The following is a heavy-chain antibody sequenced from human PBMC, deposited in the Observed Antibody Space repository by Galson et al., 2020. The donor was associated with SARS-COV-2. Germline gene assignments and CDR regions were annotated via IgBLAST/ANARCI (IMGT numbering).Heavy chain of an antibody. CDR1: GFNFSTYA. CDR3: TTSIIVPGTLDY. V-gene: IGHV3-33*01. Sequence: GGSLRLSCAASGFNFSTYAMHWVRQAPGKGLEWVAVIWSDGNNKYYLDSVKGRFTISRDNSKNTVNLQMNGLRAEDTAVYYCTTSIIVPGTLDYWGQGTLVSVSS. D-gene: IGHD3-22*01. J-gene: IGHJ4*02. CDR2: IWSDGNNK.